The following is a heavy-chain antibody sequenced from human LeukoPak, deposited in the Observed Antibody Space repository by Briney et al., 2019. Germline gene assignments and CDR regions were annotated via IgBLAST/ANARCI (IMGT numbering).Heavy chain of an antibody. CDR2: IYSGGST. V-gene: IGHV3-66*01. Sequence: GGSLRLSCAASGFTVSNNYMNWVRQAPGKGLEWVSLIYSGGSTHYADSVKGRFTISRDSSRNTLYLQMNSLRVDDTAVYYCARDPSAVAINTYGWGQGTLVTVSS. D-gene: IGHD6-13*01. CDR3: ARDPSAVAINTYG. J-gene: IGHJ4*02. CDR1: GFTVSNNY.